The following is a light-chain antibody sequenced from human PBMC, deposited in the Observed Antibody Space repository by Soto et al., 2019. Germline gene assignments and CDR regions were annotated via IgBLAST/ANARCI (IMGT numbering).Light chain of an antibody. CDR3: SSYTSSSIDYV. V-gene: IGLV2-14*01. Sequence: QSALTQPASVSGSPGQSITISCTGTSSDVGGYNYVSWYQQHPGKAPKLMIYEVSNRPSGVSNRFSGSKSGNTASLTISGLXAXDXAXXYCSSYTSSSIDYVFGTGTKLTVL. J-gene: IGLJ1*01. CDR1: SSDVGGYNY. CDR2: EVS.